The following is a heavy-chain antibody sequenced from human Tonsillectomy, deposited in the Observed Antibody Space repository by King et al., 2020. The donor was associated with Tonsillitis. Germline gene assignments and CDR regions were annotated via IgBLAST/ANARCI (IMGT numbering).Heavy chain of an antibody. J-gene: IGHJ3*02. CDR2: IVCSGGYI. CDR3: ARVKKYYYDSSGYPLDTFDI. V-gene: IGHV3-21*01. D-gene: IGHD3-22*01. CDR1: EFIFSTYT. Sequence: VQLVESGGGLVKPGGSLRLSCAASEFIFSTYTMNWVRQAPGKGLEWVLSIVCSGGYIYYADSVKGRFTITRDNAENSLYLQMNSLRAEDTAVYYCARVKKYYYDSSGYPLDTFDIWGQGTMVTVSS.